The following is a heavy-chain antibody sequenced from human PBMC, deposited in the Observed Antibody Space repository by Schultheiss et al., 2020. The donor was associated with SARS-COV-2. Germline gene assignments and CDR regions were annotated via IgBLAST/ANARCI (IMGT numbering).Heavy chain of an antibody. D-gene: IGHD3-3*01. CDR1: GGTFSSYA. V-gene: IGHV1-69*06. CDR2: IIPIFGTA. Sequence: SVKVSCKASGGTFSSYAISWVRQAPGQGLEWMGGIIPIFGTANYAQKFQGRVTMTADKSTSTAYMELSSLRSEDTAVYYCARRWSGQPGGMDVWGQGTTVTVSS. CDR3: ARRWSGQPGGMDV. J-gene: IGHJ6*02.